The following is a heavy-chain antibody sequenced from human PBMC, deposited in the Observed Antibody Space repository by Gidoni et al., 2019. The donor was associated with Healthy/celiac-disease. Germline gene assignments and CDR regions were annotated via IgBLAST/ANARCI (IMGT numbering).Heavy chain of an antibody. CDR2: IKQDGSEK. Sequence: EVQLVESGGGLVQPGGSLRLSCAASGFTFSSYWMRWVRQAPGKGLEWVANIKQDGSEKDYVDSGKGRFTISRDNAKNSLYLQMNSLRAEDTAVYYCARDMSGRSSSSGGARANWFDPWGQGTLVTVSS. V-gene: IGHV3-7*03. CDR3: ARDMSGRSSSSGGARANWFDP. J-gene: IGHJ5*02. D-gene: IGHD6-6*01. CDR1: GFTFSSYW.